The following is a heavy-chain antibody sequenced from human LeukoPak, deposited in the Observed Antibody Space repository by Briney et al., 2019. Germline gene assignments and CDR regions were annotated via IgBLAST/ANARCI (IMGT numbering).Heavy chain of an antibody. J-gene: IGHJ4*02. CDR2: ISGSGGST. CDR1: GFTFSSYA. CDR3: AKDGYCSGGSCPTDPRPY. Sequence: GGSLRLSCAASGFTFSSYAMSWVRQAPGKGLERVSAISGSGGSTYYADSVKGRFTISRDNSKNTRYLQMNSLRAEDTAVYYCAKDGYCSGGSCPTDPRPYWGQGTLVTVSS. D-gene: IGHD2-15*01. V-gene: IGHV3-23*01.